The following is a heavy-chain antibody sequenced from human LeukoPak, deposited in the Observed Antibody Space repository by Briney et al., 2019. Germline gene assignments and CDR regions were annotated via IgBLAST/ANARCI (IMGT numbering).Heavy chain of an antibody. Sequence: GGSLRLSCAVSGITLSNYGMSWVRQAPGKGLEWVAGISGSGGSTNYADSVKGRFTISRDNSKNTLYLQMNSLRAEDTAVYYCAKDGDYYYGSRSYYAFDMWGQGTMVTVSS. CDR2: ISGSGGST. CDR1: GITLSNYG. J-gene: IGHJ3*02. V-gene: IGHV3-23*01. D-gene: IGHD3-10*01. CDR3: AKDGDYYYGSRSYYAFDM.